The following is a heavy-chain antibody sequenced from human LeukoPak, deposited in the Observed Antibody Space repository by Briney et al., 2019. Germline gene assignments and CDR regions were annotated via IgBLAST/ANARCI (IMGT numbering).Heavy chain of an antibody. CDR3: ARTREQWQVLDY. J-gene: IGHJ4*02. D-gene: IGHD6-19*01. CDR2: ISHEGSNK. V-gene: IGHV3-30*03. CDR1: GLSFGSYG. Sequence: GGPLRLSCVASGLSFGSYGRHWVRQAPGKGLEWVAVISHEGSNKYYADSVKGRFTISRDNSKNTVYLQLDSLRAEDTAVYYCARTREQWQVLDYWGQGTLVTVSS.